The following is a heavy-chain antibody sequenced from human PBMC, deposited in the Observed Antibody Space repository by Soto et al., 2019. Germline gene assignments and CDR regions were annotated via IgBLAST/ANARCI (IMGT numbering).Heavy chain of an antibody. D-gene: IGHD2-2*02. CDR1: GGSISSGGYY. CDR3: ARLNVGVPAAIEAFAGAEGAAFDY. V-gene: IGHV4-31*03. J-gene: IGHJ4*02. CDR2: IYYSGST. Sequence: SETLSLTCTVSGGSISSGGYYWSWIRQHPGKGLEWIVSIYYSGSTYYNPSLKSRVTISVDTSENQFSLKLSPVTAADTAVYYCARLNVGVPAAIEAFAGAEGAAFDYWGQGTLVTVSS.